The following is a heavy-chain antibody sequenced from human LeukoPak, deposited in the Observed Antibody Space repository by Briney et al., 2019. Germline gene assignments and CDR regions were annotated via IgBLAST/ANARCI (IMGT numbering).Heavy chain of an antibody. CDR2: IYYSGST. Sequence: PSETLSLTCTVSGGSISSYYWSWIRRPPGKGLEWIGYIYYSGSTNYNPSLKSRVTISVDTSKNQFSLKLSSVTAADTAVYYCARDYYDSSGSHYFDYWGQGTLVTVPS. CDR3: ARDYYDSSGSHYFDY. V-gene: IGHV4-59*01. J-gene: IGHJ4*02. CDR1: GGSISSYY. D-gene: IGHD3-22*01.